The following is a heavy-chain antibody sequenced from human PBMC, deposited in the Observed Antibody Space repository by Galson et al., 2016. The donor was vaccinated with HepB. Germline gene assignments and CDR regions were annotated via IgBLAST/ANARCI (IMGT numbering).Heavy chain of an antibody. Sequence: SLRLSCAASGFIFSRYAMGWVRQAPGKGLEWVSTINDIGDDTSYADSVKGRFTISRDKSKKTLYVEMHSLRAEDAAVYYCAAVSVNRFAFWGQGTVVTGSS. J-gene: IGHJ4*02. CDR1: GFIFSRYA. D-gene: IGHD4-17*01. CDR2: INDIGDDT. V-gene: IGHV3-23*01. CDR3: AAVSVNRFAF.